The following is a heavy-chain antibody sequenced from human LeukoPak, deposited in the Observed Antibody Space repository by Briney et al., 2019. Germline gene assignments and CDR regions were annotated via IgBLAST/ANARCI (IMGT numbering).Heavy chain of an antibody. CDR3: ARRGRNVVVPAAMSAMDV. J-gene: IGHJ6*02. CDR1: GFTVSSNY. D-gene: IGHD2-2*01. V-gene: IGHV3-53*01. Sequence: PGGSLRLSCAASGFTVSSNYMSWVRQAPGKGLEGVSGIYSGGSTYYADSVKGRFTISRDNAKNSLYLQMNSLRAEDTAVYYCARRGRNVVVPAAMSAMDVWGQGTTVTVSS. CDR2: IYSGGST.